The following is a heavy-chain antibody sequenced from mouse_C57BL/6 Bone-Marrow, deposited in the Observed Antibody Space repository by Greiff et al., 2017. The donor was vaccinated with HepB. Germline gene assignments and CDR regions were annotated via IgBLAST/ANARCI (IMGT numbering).Heavy chain of an antibody. J-gene: IGHJ4*01. D-gene: IGHD1-1*01. CDR2: IYPGDGDT. V-gene: IGHV1-82*01. CDR3: ANYYGSSRAYAMDY. CDR1: GYAFSSSW. Sequence: QVQLQQSGPELVKPGASVKISCKASGYAFSSSWMNWVKQRPGKGLEWIGRIYPGDGDTNYNGKFKGKATLTADKSSSTAYMQLSSRTSEDSAVYFCANYYGSSRAYAMDYWGQGTSVTVSS.